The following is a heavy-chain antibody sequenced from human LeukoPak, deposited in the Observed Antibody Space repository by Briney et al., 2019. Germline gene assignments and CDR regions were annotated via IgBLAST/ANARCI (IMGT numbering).Heavy chain of an antibody. J-gene: IGHJ6*03. CDR1: GFTFSSYS. V-gene: IGHV3-66*02. CDR3: ARDFAAPEYYYYYYMDV. CDR2: IYSGGST. D-gene: IGHD2-15*01. Sequence: GGFLRLSCAASGFTFSSYSMNWVRQAPGKGLEWVSVIYSGGSTYYADSVKGRFTISRDNSKNTLYLQMNSLRAEDTAVYYCARDFAAPEYYYYYYMDVWGKGTTVTVSS.